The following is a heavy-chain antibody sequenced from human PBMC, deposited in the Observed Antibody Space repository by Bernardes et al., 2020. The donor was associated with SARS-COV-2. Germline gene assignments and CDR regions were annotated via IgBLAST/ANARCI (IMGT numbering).Heavy chain of an antibody. J-gene: IGHJ4*02. V-gene: IGHV4-4*07. D-gene: IGHD3-3*01. CDR1: GGSISSYY. Sequence: TLSLTCTVSGGSISSYYWSWIRQPAGKGLEWIGRIYTSGSTNYNPSLKSRVTMSVDTSKNQFSLKLSSVTAADTAVYYCARAGITIFGVRIQGGFDYWGQGTLVTVSS. CDR2: IYTSGST. CDR3: ARAGITIFGVRIQGGFDY.